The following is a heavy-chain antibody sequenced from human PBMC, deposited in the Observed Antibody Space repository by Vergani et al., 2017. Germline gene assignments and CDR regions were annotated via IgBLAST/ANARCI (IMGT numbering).Heavy chain of an antibody. D-gene: IGHD3-10*01. Sequence: QLQLQESGPGLVKPSETLSLTCTVSGGSISSSSYYWGWIRQPPGKGLEWIGSIYYSGSTNYNPSLKSRVTISVDTSKNQFSLKLSSVTAADTAVYYCAREEVAGGAFDIWGQGTMVTVSS. CDR2: IYYSGST. V-gene: IGHV4-39*07. CDR3: AREEVAGGAFDI. J-gene: IGHJ3*02. CDR1: GGSISSSSYY.